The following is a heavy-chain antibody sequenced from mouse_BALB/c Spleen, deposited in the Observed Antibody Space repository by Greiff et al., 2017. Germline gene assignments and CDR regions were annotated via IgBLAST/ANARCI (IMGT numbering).Heavy chain of an antibody. D-gene: IGHD1-1*01. V-gene: IGHV1-7*01. CDR2: INPSTGYT. J-gene: IGHJ1*01. Sequence: QVQLKQSGAELAKPGASVKMSCKASGYTFTSYWMHWVKQRPGQGLEWIGYINPSTGYTEYNQKFKDKATLTADKSSSTAYMQLSSLTSEDSAVYYCARPTTGYFDVWGAGTTVTVSS. CDR3: ARPTTGYFDV. CDR1: GYTFTSYW.